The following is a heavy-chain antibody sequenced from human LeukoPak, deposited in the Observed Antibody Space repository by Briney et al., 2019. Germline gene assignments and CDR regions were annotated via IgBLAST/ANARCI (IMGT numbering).Heavy chain of an antibody. CDR2: ISSSSSYI. CDR3: ARGVRGGSLDVAFDI. Sequence: GGSLRLSCAASGFTFSSYSMNWVRQAPGKGLEWVSSISSSSSYIYYADSVKGRFTISRDNAKNSLYLQMNSLRAEDTAVYYCARGVRGGSLDVAFDIWGQGTMVTVSS. J-gene: IGHJ3*02. CDR1: GFTFSSYS. V-gene: IGHV3-21*01. D-gene: IGHD3-16*01.